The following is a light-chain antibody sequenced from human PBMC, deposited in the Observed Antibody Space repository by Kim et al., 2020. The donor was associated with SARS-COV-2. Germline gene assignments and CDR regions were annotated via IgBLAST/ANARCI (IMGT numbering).Light chain of an antibody. V-gene: IGLV2-8*01. Sequence: GQSITISCTGNSSDVGAYSYVSWYQQHPGKAPKLMIFEVSKRPSGVPDRFSGSKSGNTASLTVSGLHAEDEADYYCSSYAGSNTVVFGGGTQLTVL. CDR1: SSDVGAYSY. CDR3: SSYAGSNTVV. CDR2: EVS. J-gene: IGLJ2*01.